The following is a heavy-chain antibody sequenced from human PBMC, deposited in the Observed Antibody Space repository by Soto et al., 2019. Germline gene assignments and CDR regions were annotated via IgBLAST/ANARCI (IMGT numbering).Heavy chain of an antibody. CDR1: GYTFTTYV. CDR2: ISIFNGDT. D-gene: IGHD2-8*01. V-gene: IGHV1-18*04. Sequence: QVQLVQSGGEVKKPGASVKVSCKASGYTFTTYVINWVRQAPGQGLEWLGSISIFNGDTKSAQKVQDRVSMAMEISTSTAYMELRSLRSDDTAVYYCARGHGYYYYMDVWGKGTTVTVSS. CDR3: ARGHGYYYYMDV. J-gene: IGHJ6*03.